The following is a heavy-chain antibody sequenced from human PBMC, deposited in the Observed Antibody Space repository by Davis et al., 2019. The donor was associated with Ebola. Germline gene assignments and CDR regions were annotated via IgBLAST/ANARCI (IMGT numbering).Heavy chain of an antibody. CDR3: STSRYLVGDQYGVDV. CDR1: GLAFTKAW. J-gene: IGHJ6*02. CDR2: IRSKTDGETT. V-gene: IGHV3-15*07. Sequence: PGGSLRLSCAASGLAFTKAWMNWVRQAPGKGLEWVGRIRSKTDGETTDYAAPVKGRFVILRDDSKNTLFLQMNSLKTEDTGVYYCSTSRYLVGDQYGVDVWGPGTTVTVSS. D-gene: IGHD1-26*01.